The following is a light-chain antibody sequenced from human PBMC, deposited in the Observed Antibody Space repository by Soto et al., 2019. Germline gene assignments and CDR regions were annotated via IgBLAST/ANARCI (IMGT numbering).Light chain of an antibody. CDR1: QSVSSN. CDR3: QQYNNWPWT. J-gene: IGKJ1*01. CDR2: GAS. Sequence: EIVMTQSPATLSVSPGERATLSCRASQSVSSNLAWYQQKPGQAPRLLIYGASTRATGIPARFSGSGSGTEFTLTLSSLRSEDFAVNYGQQYNNWPWTFGQGTKVEIK. V-gene: IGKV3-15*01.